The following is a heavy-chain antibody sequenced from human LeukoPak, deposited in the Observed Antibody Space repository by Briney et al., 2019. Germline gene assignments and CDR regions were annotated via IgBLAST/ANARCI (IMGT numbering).Heavy chain of an antibody. J-gene: IGHJ5*02. V-gene: IGHV4-34*01. CDR1: GGSFSGYY. CDR2: INHSGST. Sequence: PSETLSLTCAVYGGSFSGYYWSWIRQPPGKGLEWIGEINHSGSTNYNPSLKSRVTISVDTSKNQFSLKLSSVTAADTAVYYCAREAPWGVGAMLWEAWGQGTLVTVSS. D-gene: IGHD1-26*01. CDR3: AREAPWGVGAMLWEA.